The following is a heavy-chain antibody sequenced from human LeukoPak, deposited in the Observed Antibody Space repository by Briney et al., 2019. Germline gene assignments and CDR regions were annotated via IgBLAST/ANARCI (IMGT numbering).Heavy chain of an antibody. J-gene: IGHJ6*03. Sequence: SETLSLTCTVSGGSISSYYWSWIRQPAGKGLEWIGRIYTSGSTNYNPSLKSRVTMSVDTSKNQFSLKLSSVTAADTAVYYCARASSHSLGYYYYMDVWGKGTTVTISS. CDR3: ARASSHSLGYYYYMDV. V-gene: IGHV4-4*07. CDR2: IYTSGST. CDR1: GGSISSYY. D-gene: IGHD5-18*01.